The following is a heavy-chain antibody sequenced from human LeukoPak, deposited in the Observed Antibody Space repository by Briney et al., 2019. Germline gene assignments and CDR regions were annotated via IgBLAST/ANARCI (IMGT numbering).Heavy chain of an antibody. V-gene: IGHV1-69*13. D-gene: IGHD2-2*01. Sequence: SVKVSCKASGGTFSSYAISWVRQAPGQGLEWMGGIIPIFGTANYAQKFQGRVTITADESTSTAYMELSSLRSEDTAVYYCARGDLGSSTSLPDYGGQGTRVPVSS. CDR2: IIPIFGTA. CDR3: ARGDLGSSTSLPDY. J-gene: IGHJ4*02. CDR1: GGTFSSYA.